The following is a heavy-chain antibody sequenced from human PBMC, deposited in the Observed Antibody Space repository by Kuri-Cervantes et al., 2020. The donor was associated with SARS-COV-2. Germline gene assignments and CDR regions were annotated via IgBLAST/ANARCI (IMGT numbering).Heavy chain of an antibody. CDR3: ARIFPYYDFWSGYSHFLKGGYYGMDV. Sequence: GSLRLSCAVYGGSFSGYYWSWIRQPPGKGLEWIGEINHSGSTNYNPSLKSRVTISVDTSKNQFSLKLSSVTAADTAVYYCARIFPYYDFWSGYSHFLKGGYYGMDVWGQGTTVTVSS. V-gene: IGHV4-34*01. D-gene: IGHD3-3*01. CDR1: GGSFSGYY. CDR2: INHSGST. J-gene: IGHJ6*02.